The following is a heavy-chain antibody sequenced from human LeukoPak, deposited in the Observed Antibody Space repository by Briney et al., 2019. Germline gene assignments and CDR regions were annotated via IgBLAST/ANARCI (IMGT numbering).Heavy chain of an antibody. CDR3: AADRFQADNFDY. V-gene: IGHV1-8*01. CDR2: MNPNSGNT. J-gene: IGHJ4*02. CDR1: GYTFTSYD. Sequence: ASVKVSCKASGYTFTSYDINWVRQATGQGLEWMGWMNPNSGNTGYAQKFQGRVTMTRNTSISTAYMELSSLRSEDTAVYYCAADRFQADNFDYWGQGTLVTVSS.